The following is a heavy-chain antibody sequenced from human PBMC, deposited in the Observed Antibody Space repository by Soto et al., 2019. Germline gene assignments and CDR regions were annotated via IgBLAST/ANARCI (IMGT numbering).Heavy chain of an antibody. CDR1: GFTFSSYA. J-gene: IGHJ4*02. CDR3: AKVGGTSHPPIPVDY. D-gene: IGHD6-25*01. CDR2: ISGSGGSTYYAHTST. Sequence: EVQLLESGGGLVQPGGSLRLSCAASGFTFSSYAMNWLRQAPGKGLEWVSTISGSGGSTYYAHTSTYYADSVKGRFTISRYNSKNTLYLQMNSLRAEDTAVYYWAKVGGTSHPPIPVDYWGQGTLVTVSS. V-gene: IGHV3-23*01.